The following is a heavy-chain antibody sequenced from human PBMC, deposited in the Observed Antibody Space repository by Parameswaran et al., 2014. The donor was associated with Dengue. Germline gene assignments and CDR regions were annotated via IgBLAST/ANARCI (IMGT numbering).Heavy chain of an antibody. CDR3: AHRAIITAFDY. V-gene: IGHV2-5*08. Sequence: RWIRQPPGKALEWLALIYWDDDKRYSPSLKSRLTITKDTSKNQVVLTMTNMDPVDTATYYCAHRAIITAFDYWGQGTLVTVSS. CDR2: IYWDDDK. D-gene: IGHD3-22*01. J-gene: IGHJ4*02.